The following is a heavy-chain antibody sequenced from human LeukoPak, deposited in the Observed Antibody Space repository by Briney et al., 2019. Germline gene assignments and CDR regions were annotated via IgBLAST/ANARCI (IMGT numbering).Heavy chain of an antibody. CDR3: AKGYCSSTSCYVLGEYFDY. CDR1: GFTFSSYA. J-gene: IGHJ4*02. V-gene: IGHV3-23*01. CDR2: ISGSGGST. Sequence: GGSLRLSCAASGFTFSSYAMSWVRQAPGKVLEWVSAISGSGGSTFYADSVKGRFTISRDNSKNTLYLQRNSLRAEDTAVYYCAKGYCSSTSCYVLGEYFDYWGQGTPVTVSS. D-gene: IGHD2-2*01.